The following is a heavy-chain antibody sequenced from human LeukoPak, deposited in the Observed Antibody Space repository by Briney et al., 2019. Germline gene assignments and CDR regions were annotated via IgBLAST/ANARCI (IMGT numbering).Heavy chain of an antibody. J-gene: IGHJ4*02. Sequence: PGGSLRLSCAASGFTFSSYAMSWVRQAPGKGLEWVSAISGSGGSTYYADSVKGRFTISRDNSKNTLYLQMNSLRAEDTAVYYCARGVEPLAANTLAYRGQGTLVTVSS. V-gene: IGHV3-23*01. CDR2: ISGSGGST. CDR3: ARGVEPLAANTLAY. D-gene: IGHD1-14*01. CDR1: GFTFSSYA.